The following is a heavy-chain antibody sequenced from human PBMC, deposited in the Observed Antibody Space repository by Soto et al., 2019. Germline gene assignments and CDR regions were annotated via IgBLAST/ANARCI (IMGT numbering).Heavy chain of an antibody. J-gene: IGHJ3*02. CDR1: GYTFTSYD. D-gene: IGHD1-20*01. V-gene: IGHV1-8*01. CDR2: MNPNSGNT. Sequence: QVQLVQSGAEVKKPGASVKVSCKASGYTFTSYDINWVRQATGQGLEWMGWMNPNSGNTGYAQKFQGRVTMTRNTPPTTASPQLRTLRSEDTAVYYCLLRYNEIDDAFDIWGQGTMVTVSS. CDR3: LLRYNEIDDAFDI.